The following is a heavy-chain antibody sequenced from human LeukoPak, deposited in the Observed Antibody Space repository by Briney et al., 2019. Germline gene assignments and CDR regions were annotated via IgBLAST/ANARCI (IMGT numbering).Heavy chain of an antibody. V-gene: IGHV4-34*01. J-gene: IGHJ6*02. Sequence: SETLSLTCAVYGGSFSGYYWRWIRQPPGKGLEWIGEINHSGSTNYNPSLKSRVTISVDTSKNQFSLKLSSVTAADTAVYYCARHLRITMVRGVMNYGMDVWGQGTKVTVSS. CDR3: ARHLRITMVRGVMNYGMDV. CDR2: INHSGST. D-gene: IGHD3-10*01. CDR1: GGSFSGYY.